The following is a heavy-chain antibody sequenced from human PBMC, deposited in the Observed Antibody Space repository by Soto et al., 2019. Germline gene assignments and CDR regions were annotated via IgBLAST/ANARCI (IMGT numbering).Heavy chain of an antibody. J-gene: IGHJ4*02. CDR2: LSSTGGST. CDR3: AKMTVRDVRYYFDN. CDR1: GFTFSNYA. Sequence: LESGGGLAQPGGSLRLSCAASGFTFSNYAMSWVRQAPGKGLEWVSALSSTGGSTYYADSVKGRFTISRDNSQTTLYLQLNSLRVQDSAIDHCAKMTVRDVRYYFDNWGQGTLVTVSS. V-gene: IGHV3-23*01. D-gene: IGHD4-17*01.